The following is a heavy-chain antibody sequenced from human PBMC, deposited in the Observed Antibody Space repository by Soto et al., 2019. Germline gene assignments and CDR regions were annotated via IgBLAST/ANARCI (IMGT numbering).Heavy chain of an antibody. V-gene: IGHV3-66*01. CDR3: AREGRIGVVPAAMSYYYMDV. Sequence: GGSLRLSCAASGFTVSSNYMSWVRQAPGKGLEWVSVIYSGGSTYYADSVKGRFTISRDNSKNTLYLQMNSLRAEDTAVYYCAREGRIGVVPAAMSYYYMDVWGKGTTVTVSS. CDR1: GFTVSSNY. D-gene: IGHD2-2*01. J-gene: IGHJ6*03. CDR2: IYSGGST.